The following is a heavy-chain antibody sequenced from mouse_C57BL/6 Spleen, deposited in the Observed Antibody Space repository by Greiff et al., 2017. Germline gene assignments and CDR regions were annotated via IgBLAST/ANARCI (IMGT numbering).Heavy chain of an antibody. D-gene: IGHD6-2*01. J-gene: IGHJ1*03. V-gene: IGHV5-17*01. Sequence: EVKLVESGGGLVKPGGSLKLSCAASGFTFSDYGMHWVRQAPEKGLEWVAYISSGSSTIYYADTVKGRVTISRDNAKNTLCLQMTSLRSEYTAMYYCARGSLWYFDVWGTGTTVTVSS. CDR1: GFTFSDYG. CDR3: ARGSLWYFDV. CDR2: ISSGSSTI.